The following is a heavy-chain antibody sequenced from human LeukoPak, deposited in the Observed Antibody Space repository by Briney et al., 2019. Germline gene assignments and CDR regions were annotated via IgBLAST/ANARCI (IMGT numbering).Heavy chain of an antibody. J-gene: IGHJ4*02. CDR1: GFTFNNYA. Sequence: GGSLRLSCAASGFTFNNYAMGWVRQAPGKGLEWVSAITDSGGDTYYADSVKGRFTISRDNSQNTLYLQMNSQRAEDTAGYYCPKGAAAARPYYFDYWGQGILVTVSS. CDR2: ITDSGGDT. D-gene: IGHD6-25*01. V-gene: IGHV3-23*01. CDR3: PKGAAAARPYYFDY.